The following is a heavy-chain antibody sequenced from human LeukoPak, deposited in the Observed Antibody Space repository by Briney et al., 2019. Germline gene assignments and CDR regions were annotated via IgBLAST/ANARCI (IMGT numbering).Heavy chain of an antibody. J-gene: IGHJ6*04. CDR1: GFTFTAYS. Sequence: GGSLRLSCASSGFTFTAYSMNWVRQAPRGGLECISFISSTGHYIYYADSLKGRFTISRDNANSSLYLQISTLKAEDTAVYYCTRQWLRVMDVWGKGTTVTVSS. CDR3: TRQWLRVMDV. V-gene: IGHV3-21*01. CDR2: ISSTGHYI. D-gene: IGHD6-19*01.